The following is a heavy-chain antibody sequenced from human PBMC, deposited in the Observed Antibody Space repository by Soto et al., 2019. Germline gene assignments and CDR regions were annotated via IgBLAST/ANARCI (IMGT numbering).Heavy chain of an antibody. Sequence: QITLKESGPTLVKPTQTLTLTCTFSGFSLSTSGVGVGWIRQPPGKALEWLALIYWDDDKRYSPSLKSRLTITKDTSKNQVVLTMTNMDPVDTATYYCAHRLSHGYSSSWDMGDAFDIWGQGTMVTVSS. V-gene: IGHV2-5*02. CDR2: IYWDDDK. D-gene: IGHD6-13*01. CDR1: GFSLSTSGVG. CDR3: AHRLSHGYSSSWDMGDAFDI. J-gene: IGHJ3*02.